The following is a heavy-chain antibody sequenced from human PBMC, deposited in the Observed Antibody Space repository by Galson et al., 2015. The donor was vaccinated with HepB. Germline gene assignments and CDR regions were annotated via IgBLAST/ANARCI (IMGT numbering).Heavy chain of an antibody. CDR2: ISGSGGST. Sequence: SLRLSCAASGFTFSSYGMHWVRQAPGKGLEWVSAISGSGGSTNYADSVRGRFTISRDNAKNTLYLQMNSLRAEDTAIYYCARSRELGIFYFDYWGQGTLVTVSS. CDR1: GFTFSSYG. D-gene: IGHD7-27*01. CDR3: ARSRELGIFYFDY. V-gene: IGHV3-23*01. J-gene: IGHJ4*02.